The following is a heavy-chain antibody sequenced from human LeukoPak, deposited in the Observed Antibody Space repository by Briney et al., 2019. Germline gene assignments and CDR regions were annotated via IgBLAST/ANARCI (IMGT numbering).Heavy chain of an antibody. CDR3: ARDLAYYSSSSRFDC. V-gene: IGHV1-69*04. J-gene: IGHJ4*02. Sequence: ASVKVSCKASGGTFSSYAISWVRQAPGQGLEWMGRIIPILGIANYAQKLQGRVTITADKSTSTAYMELSSLRSEDTAVYYCARDLAYYSSSSRFDCWGQGTLVTVSS. CDR1: GGTFSSYA. D-gene: IGHD6-13*01. CDR2: IIPILGIA.